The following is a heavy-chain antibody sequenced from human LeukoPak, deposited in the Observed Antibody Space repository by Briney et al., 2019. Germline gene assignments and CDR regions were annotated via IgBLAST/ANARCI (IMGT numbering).Heavy chain of an antibody. Sequence: SETLSLTCTVSGGSISSSSYYWGWIRQPPVKGLEWIGSIYYSGSTYYNPSLKSRVTISVDTSKNQFSLKLSSVTAADTAVYYCVRSDDFWSGYYGYWGQGTLVTVSS. CDR3: VRSDDFWSGYYGY. CDR2: IYYSGST. V-gene: IGHV4-39*07. CDR1: GGSISSSSYY. D-gene: IGHD3-3*01. J-gene: IGHJ4*02.